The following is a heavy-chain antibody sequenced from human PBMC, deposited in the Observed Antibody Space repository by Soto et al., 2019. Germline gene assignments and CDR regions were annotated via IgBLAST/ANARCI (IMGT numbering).Heavy chain of an antibody. J-gene: IGHJ6*03. CDR1: GFTFSSYW. D-gene: IGHD3-10*01. CDR3: ARDPYYYYGSGPATHSMDV. Sequence: GGSLRLSCAASGFTFSSYWMHWVRQAPGKGLVWVSRINSDGSSTSYADSVKGRFTISRDNAKNTLYLQMNSLRAEDTAVYYCARDPYYYYGSGPATHSMDVWGKGTTVTVSS. V-gene: IGHV3-74*01. CDR2: INSDGSST.